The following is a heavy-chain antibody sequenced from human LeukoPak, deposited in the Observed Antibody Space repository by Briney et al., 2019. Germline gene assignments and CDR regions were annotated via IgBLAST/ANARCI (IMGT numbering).Heavy chain of an antibody. CDR1: GGSISSYY. CDR2: IYYSGST. D-gene: IGHD3-3*01. J-gene: IGHJ4*02. CDR3: ARFKGLRFLEWSLDY. V-gene: IGHV4-59*01. Sequence: KTSETLSLTCTVSGGSISSYYWSWIRQPPGKGLEWIGYIYYSGSTNYNPSLKSRVTILVDTSKNQFSLKLSSVTAADTAVYYCARFKGLRFLEWSLDYWGQGTLVTVSS.